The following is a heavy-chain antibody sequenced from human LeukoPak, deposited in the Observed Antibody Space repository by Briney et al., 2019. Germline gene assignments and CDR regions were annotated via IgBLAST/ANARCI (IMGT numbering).Heavy chain of an antibody. Sequence: GGSLRLSCAASGFTFDDYGMSWVRQAPGKGLEWVSGINWNGGSTGYADSVKGRFTISRDNAKNSLYLQMNSLRAEDTALYYCARDLTDCGGDCHSGRYYYYYYMDVWGKGTTVTVSS. CDR1: GFTFDDYG. CDR3: ARDLTDCGGDCHSGRYYYYYYMDV. CDR2: INWNGGST. D-gene: IGHD2-21*02. J-gene: IGHJ6*03. V-gene: IGHV3-20*04.